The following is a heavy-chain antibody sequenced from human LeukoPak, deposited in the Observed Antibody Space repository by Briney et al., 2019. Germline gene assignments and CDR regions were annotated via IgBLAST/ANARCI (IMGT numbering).Heavy chain of an antibody. Sequence: SETLSLTCAVYGGSFSGYYWSWIRQPPGKGLEWIGEINHSGSTNYNPSLKSRVTISVDTSKNQFSLKLSSVTAADTAVYYCARATSSSWGLFDYWGQGTLVTVSS. CDR1: GGSFSGYY. J-gene: IGHJ4*02. CDR3: ARATSSSWGLFDY. CDR2: INHSGST. V-gene: IGHV4-34*01. D-gene: IGHD6-13*01.